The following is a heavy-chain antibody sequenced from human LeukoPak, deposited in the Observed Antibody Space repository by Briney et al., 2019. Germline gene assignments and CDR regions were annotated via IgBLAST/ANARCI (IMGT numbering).Heavy chain of an antibody. Sequence: GGSLTLACAVSAFTSSSQWMSWVRQAPGKGLEWVANIQQDESEKSYVDSVKDRFTISRDNAKNSLYLQLNSRRADHTAVYDCARLGYGSGIFDYWGQGTLVTLSS. CDR1: AFTSSSQW. J-gene: IGHJ4*02. D-gene: IGHD3-10*01. CDR3: ARLGYGSGIFDY. CDR2: IQQDESEK. V-gene: IGHV3-7*01.